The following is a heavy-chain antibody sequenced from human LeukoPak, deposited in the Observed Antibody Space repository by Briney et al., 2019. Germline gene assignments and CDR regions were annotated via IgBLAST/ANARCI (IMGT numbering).Heavy chain of an antibody. D-gene: IGHD3/OR15-3a*01. Sequence: ASVKVSCKASGYTFTSYYMHWVRQAPGQGLEWMGIINPSGGSTSYAQKFQGRVTMTRDTSTSTVYMELSSLRSEDTAVYYCARYFSSLRTGFCDDCWGQGTLVTVSS. J-gene: IGHJ4*02. V-gene: IGHV1-46*03. CDR1: GYTFTSYY. CDR3: ARYFSSLRTGFCDDC. CDR2: INPSGGST.